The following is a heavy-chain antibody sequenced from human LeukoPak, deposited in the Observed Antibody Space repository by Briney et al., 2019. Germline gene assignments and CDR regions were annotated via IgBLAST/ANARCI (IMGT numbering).Heavy chain of an antibody. V-gene: IGHV4-59*01. CDR3: AANGYSYGYYFDY. CDR2: IYYSGRS. Sequence: GSLRLSCAASGFTFSSYDMSWVRQAPGKGLEWIGYIYYSGRSNYNPSLKSRVTISVDTSKNLFSLKLSSVTAADTAVYYCAANGYSYGYYFDYWGQGTLVTVSS. J-gene: IGHJ4*02. D-gene: IGHD5-18*01. CDR1: GFTFSSYD.